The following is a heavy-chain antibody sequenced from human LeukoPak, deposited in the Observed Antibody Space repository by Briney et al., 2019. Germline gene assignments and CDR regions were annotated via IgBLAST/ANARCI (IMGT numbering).Heavy chain of an antibody. CDR1: GESFSGYY. Sequence: SETLSLTCAVYGESFSGYYWNWIRQPPGKGLEWIGEINYSGSTNYNPSLKSRVTISVDTSKNQFSLKLSSVTAADTAVYYCARGDGAAAGKGLDYWGQGTLVTVSS. J-gene: IGHJ4*02. D-gene: IGHD6-13*01. CDR2: INYSGST. CDR3: ARGDGAAAGKGLDY. V-gene: IGHV4-34*01.